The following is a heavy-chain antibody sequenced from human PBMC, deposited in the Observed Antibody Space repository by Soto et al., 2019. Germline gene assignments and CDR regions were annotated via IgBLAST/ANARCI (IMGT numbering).Heavy chain of an antibody. D-gene: IGHD2-2*01. CDR1: GGSISSYY. CDR3: ARGVVPAATFDY. Sequence: SETLSLTCTVSGGSISSYYWSWIRQPPGKGLEWIGYIYYSGSTNYNPSLKSRDTISVDTSKNQFSLKLSSVTAADTAVYYCARGVVPAATFDYWGQGTLVTVSS. V-gene: IGHV4-59*01. CDR2: IYYSGST. J-gene: IGHJ4*02.